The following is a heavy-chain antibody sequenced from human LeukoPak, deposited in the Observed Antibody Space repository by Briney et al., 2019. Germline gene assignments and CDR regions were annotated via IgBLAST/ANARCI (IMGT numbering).Heavy chain of an antibody. J-gene: IGHJ3*02. V-gene: IGHV1-2*02. CDR1: GYTFTDYY. D-gene: IGHD6-19*01. CDR3: ARGRIAVAGRGAFDI. Sequence: ASVKVSCKASGYTFTDYYMHWVRQAPGQGLEWMGWINPNSGGTNYAQKFQGRVTMTRDTSISTAYMELSRLRSDDTAVYYCARGRIAVAGRGAFDIWGQGTMVTVSS. CDR2: INPNSGGT.